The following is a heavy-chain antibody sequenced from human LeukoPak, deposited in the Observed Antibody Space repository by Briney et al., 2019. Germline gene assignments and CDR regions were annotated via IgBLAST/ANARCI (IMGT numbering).Heavy chain of an antibody. CDR3: ARDAFASGSYNPFDN. D-gene: IGHD3-10*01. J-gene: IGHJ4*02. V-gene: IGHV3-7*01. CDR1: GFTFSNYW. Sequence: GGSLRLSCAASGFTFSNYWMSWVRQAPGKGLEWVANINQGGSEKFYVDSVKGRFTISRDNAKNSLYLQMNSLRAEDTAVYYCARDAFASGSYNPFDNWGQGTLVTASS. CDR2: INQGGSEK.